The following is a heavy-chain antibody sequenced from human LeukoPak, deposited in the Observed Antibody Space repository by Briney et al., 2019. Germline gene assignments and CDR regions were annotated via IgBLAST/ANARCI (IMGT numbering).Heavy chain of an antibody. D-gene: IGHD4-17*01. CDR1: GDSISTSNSY. Sequence: PSETLSLTCTVSGDSISTSNSYWGWIRQPPGKGLEWIGSIYNGGSTYYNPSLKSRVTISVDTSKNQFSLKLSSVTAADTAVYYCARLSTVTTSFDYWGQGTLVTVSS. CDR3: ARLSTVTTSFDY. V-gene: IGHV4-39*07. J-gene: IGHJ4*02. CDR2: IYNGGST.